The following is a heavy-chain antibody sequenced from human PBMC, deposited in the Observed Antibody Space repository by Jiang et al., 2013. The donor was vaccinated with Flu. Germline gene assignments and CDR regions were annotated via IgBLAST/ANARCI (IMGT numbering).Heavy chain of an antibody. CDR2: ISSSSSVI. CDR3: ARGHYDSSGYCYFDY. Sequence: GLVQPGGSLRLSCAASGFTFGSYSMNWVRQAPGKGLEWVSYISSSSSVIYYADSVKGRFTISRDNAKNSLYLQMNNLRDEDTAVYYCARGHYDSSGYCYFDYWGQGTLVTVSS. D-gene: IGHD3-22*01. J-gene: IGHJ4*02. V-gene: IGHV3-48*02. CDR1: GFTFGSYS.